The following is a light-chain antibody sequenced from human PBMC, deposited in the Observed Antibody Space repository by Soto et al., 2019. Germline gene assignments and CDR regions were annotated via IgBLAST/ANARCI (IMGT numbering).Light chain of an antibody. CDR3: QQYGSSGYQ. V-gene: IGKV3-20*01. J-gene: IGKJ2*01. CDR1: PSVSSSY. Sequence: EIVLTQSPGPLSLSPGERATLSCRASPSVSSSYLAWYQQKPGQAPRLLIYGASSRATDIPDRFSGSGSGADCTLTISRWEPEDFAVYYCQQYGSSGYQFGQGTKLEIK. CDR2: GAS.